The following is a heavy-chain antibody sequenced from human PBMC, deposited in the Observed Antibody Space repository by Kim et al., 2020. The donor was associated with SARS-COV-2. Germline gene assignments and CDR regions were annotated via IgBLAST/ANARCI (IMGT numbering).Heavy chain of an antibody. J-gene: IGHJ6*01. Sequence: ASVKVSCKASGNTFSNYYIYWVRQAPGQGLEWMGIINPSDGGTNYAQKFQARVTMTRDTTTSTVYMDLSTLRSEDTAVYYCGRERGHCSGGSCYTGYYGMDVWGPGTPVTVSS. V-gene: IGHV1-46*01. CDR3: GRERGHCSGGSCYTGYYGMDV. CDR2: INPSDGGT. D-gene: IGHD2-15*01. CDR1: GNTFSNYY.